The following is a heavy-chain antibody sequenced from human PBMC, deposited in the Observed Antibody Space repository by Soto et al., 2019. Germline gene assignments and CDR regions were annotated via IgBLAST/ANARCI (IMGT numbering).Heavy chain of an antibody. Sequence: SVKVSCKASGGTFSSYAISWVRQAPGQGLEWMGGIIPIFGTANYAQKFQGRVTITADESTSTAYMELSSLRSEDTAVYYCARDTGYSYGFGYWGQGTLVTVSS. CDR1: GGTFSSYA. V-gene: IGHV1-69*13. CDR3: ARDTGYSYGFGY. CDR2: IIPIFGTA. J-gene: IGHJ4*02. D-gene: IGHD5-18*01.